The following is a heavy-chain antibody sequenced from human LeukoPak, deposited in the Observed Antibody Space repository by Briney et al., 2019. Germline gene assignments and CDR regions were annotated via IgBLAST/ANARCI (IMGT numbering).Heavy chain of an antibody. V-gene: IGHV3-7*01. CDR2: IKEDGSAK. Sequence: PGGSLRPSCEVSRLTFSNSYLTWVRQAPEKGLEWVANIKEDGSAKAYSASVKGRFSVSRDNAKNSVYLQMNSLRAEDTAVYYCARFTYDYDRSAWGIDYWGQGTLVTVSS. CDR1: RLTFSNSY. J-gene: IGHJ4*02. CDR3: ARFTYDYDRSAWGIDY. D-gene: IGHD3-22*01.